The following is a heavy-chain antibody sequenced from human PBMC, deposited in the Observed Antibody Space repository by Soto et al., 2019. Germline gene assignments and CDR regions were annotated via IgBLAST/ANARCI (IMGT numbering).Heavy chain of an antibody. V-gene: IGHV4-34*01. Sequence: QVQLQLWGAGLLKPSETLSLTCAVYGGSFSGYYWSWIRQPPGKGLEWIGEISHSGTTNYNPSLKSRVTIPVDTTKNQFAPKLSSVTAADTAVYYWARGLVGGRNVREYFDLWGRGTLVTVSS. J-gene: IGHJ2*01. CDR3: ARGLVGGRNVREYFDL. D-gene: IGHD2-15*01. CDR2: ISHSGTT. CDR1: GGSFSGYY.